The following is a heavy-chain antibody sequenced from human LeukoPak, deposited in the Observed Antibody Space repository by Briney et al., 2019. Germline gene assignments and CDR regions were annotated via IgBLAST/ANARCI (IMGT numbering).Heavy chain of an antibody. D-gene: IGHD1-26*01. V-gene: IGHV7-4-1*02. CDR1: GYTFTSYA. J-gene: IGHJ3*02. Sequence: ASVKVSCKASGYTFTSYAMNWVRQAPGQGLEWMGWINTNTGNPTYAQGFTGRFVFSLDTSVSTAYLQISSLKPEDTAVYYCASRSGSYDFGPDNYDAFDIWGQGTMVTVSS. CDR2: INTNTGNP. CDR3: ASRSGSYDFGPDNYDAFDI.